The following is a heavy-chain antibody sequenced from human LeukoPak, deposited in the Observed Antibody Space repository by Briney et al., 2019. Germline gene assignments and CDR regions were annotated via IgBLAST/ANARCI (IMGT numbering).Heavy chain of an antibody. CDR2: IYYGGST. J-gene: IGHJ6*03. Sequence: PSETLSLTCTVSGYSISSGYYWGWIRQPPGKGLEWIGSIYYGGSTYYNPSLKSRVTISVDTSKNQFSLKLSSVTAADTAVYYCARGGRSYYYMDVWGKGTTVTVSS. CDR1: GYSISSGYY. V-gene: IGHV4-38-2*02. CDR3: ARGGRSYYYMDV.